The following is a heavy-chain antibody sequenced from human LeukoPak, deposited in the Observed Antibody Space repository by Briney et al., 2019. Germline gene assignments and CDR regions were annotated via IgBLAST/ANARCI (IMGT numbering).Heavy chain of an antibody. CDR3: GYGSGTNYYHYGMDV. CDR2: IIPIFGTA. J-gene: IGHJ6*04. CDR1: GGTFSSYA. D-gene: IGHD3-10*01. Sequence: VASVKVSCKASGGTFSSYAISWVRQAPGQGLEWMGGIIPIFGTANYAQKFQGRVTITADKSTSTAYMELSSLRSEDTAVYYCGYGSGTNYYHYGMDVWGKGTTVTVSS. V-gene: IGHV1-69*06.